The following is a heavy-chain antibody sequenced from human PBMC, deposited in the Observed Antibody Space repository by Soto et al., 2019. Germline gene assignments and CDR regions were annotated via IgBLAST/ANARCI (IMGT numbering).Heavy chain of an antibody. D-gene: IGHD3-3*01. J-gene: IGHJ6*02. CDR2: FDPEDGET. V-gene: IGHV1-24*01. CDR3: ATGVGYGFWSGYSSYYYYGMDV. Sequence: ASVKVSCKVSGYTLTELSMHWVRQAPGKGLEWMGGFDPEDGETIYAQKFQGSVTMTEDTSTDTAYMELSSLRSEDTAVYYCATGVGYGFWSGYSSYYYYGMDVWGQGTTVTVSS. CDR1: GYTLTELS.